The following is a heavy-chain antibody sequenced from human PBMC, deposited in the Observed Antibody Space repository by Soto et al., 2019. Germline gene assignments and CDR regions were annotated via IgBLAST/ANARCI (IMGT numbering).Heavy chain of an antibody. CDR2: ISSSSSTI. Sequence: EVQLVESGGGLVQPGGSLRLSCAASGFTFSSYSMNWVRQAPGKGLEWVSYISSSSSTIYYADSVKGRFTISRDNAKNSLYLQMNSLRAEDTAVYYCARESIMITFGGVIARAFDYWGQGTLVTVSS. CDR1: GFTFSSYS. J-gene: IGHJ4*02. V-gene: IGHV3-48*01. CDR3: ARESIMITFGGVIARAFDY. D-gene: IGHD3-16*02.